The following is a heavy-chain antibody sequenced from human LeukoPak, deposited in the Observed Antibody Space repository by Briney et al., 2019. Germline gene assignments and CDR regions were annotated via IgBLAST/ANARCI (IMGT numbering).Heavy chain of an antibody. Sequence: GGSLRLSCAASGFTFSSYSMNWVRQAPGKGLEWVSSISSSSSYIYYADSVKGRFTISRDNAKNSLYLQMNSLRAEDTAVYYCARSTYCSSTSCRSGGFQHWGQGTLVTVSS. CDR1: GFTFSSYS. CDR2: ISSSSSYI. CDR3: ARSTYCSSTSCRSGGFQH. V-gene: IGHV3-21*01. J-gene: IGHJ1*01. D-gene: IGHD2-2*01.